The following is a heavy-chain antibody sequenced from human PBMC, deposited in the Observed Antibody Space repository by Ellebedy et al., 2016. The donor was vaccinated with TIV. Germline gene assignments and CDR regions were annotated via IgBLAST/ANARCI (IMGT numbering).Heavy chain of an antibody. CDR2: INSDGSIT. CDR3: ARANQQLPRVVAF. V-gene: IGHV3-74*01. CDR1: GFTFSYYW. D-gene: IGHD6-13*01. Sequence: GESLKISCAASGFTFSYYWMHWVRQTPGKGLVWVSRINSDGSITSYADSMKGRFTISRDNAKNTLYLQMNSLTAEDTAIDYCARANQQLPRVVAFWGQGTLVTVSS. J-gene: IGHJ4*02.